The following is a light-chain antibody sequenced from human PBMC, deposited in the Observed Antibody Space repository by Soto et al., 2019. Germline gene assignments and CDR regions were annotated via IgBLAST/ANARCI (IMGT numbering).Light chain of an antibody. CDR3: QQLFDSRIS. CDR1: QGISNY. V-gene: IGKV1-9*01. Sequence: DMKINQCRSSLSASERDRVTITCRASQGISNYLAWYQQKPGEVPKLLIYAASTLESGVPSRFSATVSGTEFSLTITILQPEAFATYYCQQLFDSRISFGHGTRLEIK. CDR2: AAS. J-gene: IGKJ5*01.